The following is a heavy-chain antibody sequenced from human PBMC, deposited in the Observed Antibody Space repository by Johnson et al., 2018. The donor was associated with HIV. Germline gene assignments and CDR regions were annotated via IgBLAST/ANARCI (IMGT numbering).Heavy chain of an antibody. V-gene: IGHV3-66*02. CDR1: GFIVSSKY. J-gene: IGHJ3*01. CDR3: ATKGSKWELIVEGFAV. D-gene: IGHD1-26*01. Sequence: EQLVESGGAVVRPGGSLRLSCAASGFIVSSKYMTWFRQAPGKGLEWVSVLYADGRTYYADSVKGRFTVSSDYSESTSYLQMNSLTAEDTAVYYCATKGSKWELIVEGFAVWGQGTMVTVSS. CDR2: LYADGRT.